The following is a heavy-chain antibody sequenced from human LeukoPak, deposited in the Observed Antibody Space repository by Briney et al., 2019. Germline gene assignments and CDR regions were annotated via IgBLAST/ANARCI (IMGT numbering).Heavy chain of an antibody. J-gene: IGHJ4*02. Sequence: EPSETLSLTCTVSGDSISSGSYYWSWIRQPAGKGLEFIGRIYASGSTNYNPPLKSRVTISVDTSKTRFSLRLSSVTAADTAVYYCASHSRRIDYWGQGTLVTVSS. CDR2: IYASGST. V-gene: IGHV4-61*02. CDR3: ASHSRRIDY. CDR1: GDSISSGSYY. D-gene: IGHD2-15*01.